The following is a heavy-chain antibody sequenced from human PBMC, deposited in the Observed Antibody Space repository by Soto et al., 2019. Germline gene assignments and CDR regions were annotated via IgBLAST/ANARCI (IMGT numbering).Heavy chain of an antibody. D-gene: IGHD6-13*01. J-gene: IGHJ4*02. CDR2: VYNSGST. Sequence: SETLSLTCTVSGGSISSNYWTWIRQPPGKGLEWIGYVYNSGSTNYNPSLKSRVTISEDTSNSQFSLKVNSMTAADTAVYYCARYRREAVAGYTLDNWGQGILVTAPQ. V-gene: IGHV4-59*01. CDR3: ARYRREAVAGYTLDN. CDR1: GGSISSNY.